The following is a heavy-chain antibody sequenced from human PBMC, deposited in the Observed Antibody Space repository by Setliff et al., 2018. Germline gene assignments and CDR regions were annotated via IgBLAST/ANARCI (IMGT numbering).Heavy chain of an antibody. V-gene: IGHV1-69*05. D-gene: IGHD6-19*01. CDR3: AREYSGGGRM. CDR1: GGTFSNIG. CDR2: IIPLFGTT. Sequence: GASVKVSCKASGGTFSNIGISWVRQAPGQGLEWMGGIIPLFGTTNYAQEFQGRVTITTDESTNTAYMELSSLRSEDTAMYYCAREYSGGGRMWGQGTMVTVSS. J-gene: IGHJ3*01.